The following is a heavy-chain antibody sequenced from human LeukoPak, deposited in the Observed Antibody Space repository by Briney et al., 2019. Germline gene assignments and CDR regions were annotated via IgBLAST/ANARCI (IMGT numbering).Heavy chain of an antibody. CDR1: GYTFTDYY. V-gene: IGHV1-2*02. J-gene: IGHJ4*02. CDR3: ARNYGSGSAFDY. CDR2: INPNSGGT. D-gene: IGHD3-10*01. Sequence: ASVKVSCKASGYTFTDYYIHWVRQAPGQGLEWMGWINPNSGGTNYAQKFQGRVTMTRDTSISTAYMELSRLRSDDTAVYYCARNYGSGSAFDYWGQGTLVTVSS.